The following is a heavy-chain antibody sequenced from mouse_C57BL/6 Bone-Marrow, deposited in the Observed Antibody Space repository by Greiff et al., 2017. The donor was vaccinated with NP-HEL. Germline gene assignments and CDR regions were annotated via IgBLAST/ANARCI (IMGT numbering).Heavy chain of an antibody. CDR3: ARDGYSAY. V-gene: IGHV1-72*01. CDR1: GYTFTSYW. CDR2: IDPTGGGT. J-gene: IGHJ3*01. Sequence: VQLQQPGAELVKPGASVKLSCKASGYTFTSYWMHWVKQRPGRGLEWIGRIDPTGGGTKYNEKFKSKATLTVDKPSSTAYMQLSSLTSEDSAVYYCARDGYSAYWGQGTLVTVSA. D-gene: IGHD2-3*01.